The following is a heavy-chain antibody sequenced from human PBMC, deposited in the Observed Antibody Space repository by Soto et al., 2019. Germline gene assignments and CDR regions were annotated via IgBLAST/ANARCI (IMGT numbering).Heavy chain of an antibody. J-gene: IGHJ5*02. CDR2: ISDSADST. V-gene: IGHV3-23*01. CDR3: AKHCSGVSCRP. Sequence: EVQLLESGGGLVQPGGSLRLSCTASRFTFSSYAMTWVRQAPGKGLEWVSAISDSADSTYYADSVRGRFTVSRDNSTNPLYLQMNSMRAEDTAVYYCAKHCSGVSCRPWGQGTLVTVSS. CDR1: RFTFSSYA. D-gene: IGHD2-15*01.